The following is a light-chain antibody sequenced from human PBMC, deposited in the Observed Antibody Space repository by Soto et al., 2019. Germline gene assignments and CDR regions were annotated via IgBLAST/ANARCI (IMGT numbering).Light chain of an antibody. CDR2: DVS. V-gene: IGLV2-14*01. Sequence: QSGLTQPASVSGSPGQSITISCTGTSSDVGGYNYVSWYQQHPGKAPKLMIYDVSSRPSGVSNRFSGSKSGNTASLTISGLQAEDEADYYCSSYTSSSTPLYVFGTGTKVTVL. CDR3: SSYTSSSTPLYV. J-gene: IGLJ1*01. CDR1: SSDVGGYNY.